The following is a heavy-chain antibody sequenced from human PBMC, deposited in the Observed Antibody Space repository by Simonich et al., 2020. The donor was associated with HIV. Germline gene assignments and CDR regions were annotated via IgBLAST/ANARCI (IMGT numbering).Heavy chain of an antibody. Sequence: EVQLVQSGAEVKKPGATVKISCRVFGYTFTDYYIHWVQQVPGKGLEWSGLGDPEQDETIYAEKFQGRLTITADTSPDIAYMELSSLRSEDTAVYYCATVGLRDGYNYYWGQGTLITVSS. CDR2: GDPEQDET. CDR3: ATVGLRDGYNYY. J-gene: IGHJ4*02. V-gene: IGHV1-69-2*01. CDR1: GYTFTDYY. D-gene: IGHD1-1*01.